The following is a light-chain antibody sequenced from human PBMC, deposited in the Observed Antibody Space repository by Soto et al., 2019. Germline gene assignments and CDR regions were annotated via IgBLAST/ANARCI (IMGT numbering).Light chain of an antibody. J-gene: IGKJ2*01. CDR3: QQYHASSYT. CDR2: ATS. Sequence: EIVLTQSPGTLSLSPGERATLSCRASQSIDSRYLAWYQQKPGQAPRLLIYATSSRATGIPDRFSGSGSGTDFNLTISRLEPEDFAVFYCQQYHASSYTFGQGTKLEIK. V-gene: IGKV3-20*01. CDR1: QSIDSRY.